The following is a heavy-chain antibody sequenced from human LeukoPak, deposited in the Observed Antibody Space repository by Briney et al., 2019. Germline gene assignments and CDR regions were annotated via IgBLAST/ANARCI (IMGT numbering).Heavy chain of an antibody. V-gene: IGHV4-34*01. CDR3: ARQRYCSRTSCYSAFDI. Sequence: SDTLSLTCAVYGGSFRGYHWSWLRQPPGKGLEWIGEINHSGSTNYNPSLKSRVTIYVDTSKHQLYLKLSSVTAADMAVYYCARQRYCSRTSCYSAFDIWGQGTMVTVSS. J-gene: IGHJ3*02. CDR2: INHSGST. D-gene: IGHD2-2*02. CDR1: GGSFRGYH.